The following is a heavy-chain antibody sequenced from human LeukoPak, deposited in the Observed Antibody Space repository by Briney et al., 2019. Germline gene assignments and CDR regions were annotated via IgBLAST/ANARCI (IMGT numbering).Heavy chain of an antibody. CDR1: GGTFSSYA. CDR2: IIPIFGTA. V-gene: IGHV1-69*13. Sequence: ASVKVSRKASGGTFSSYAISWVRQAPGQGLEWMGGIIPIFGTANYAQKFQGRVTITADESTSTAYMELSSLRSEDTAVYYCARGSIAAPSPDYWGQGTLVTVSS. D-gene: IGHD6-6*01. J-gene: IGHJ4*02. CDR3: ARGSIAAPSPDY.